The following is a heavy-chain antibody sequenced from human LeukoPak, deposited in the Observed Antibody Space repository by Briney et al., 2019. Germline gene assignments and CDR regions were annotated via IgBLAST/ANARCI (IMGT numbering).Heavy chain of an antibody. J-gene: IGHJ6*02. CDR3: ARVGCAGSSTSCYPHHGMDV. CDR1: GFTFSSYS. CDR2: ISSSSSYI. D-gene: IGHD2-2*01. V-gene: IGHV3-21*01. Sequence: PGGSLRLSCAASGFTFSSYSMNWVRQAPGKGLEWVSSISSSSSYIYYADSVKGRFTISRDNAKNSLYLQMNSLRAEDTAVYYCARVGCAGSSTSCYPHHGMDVWGQGTTVTVSS.